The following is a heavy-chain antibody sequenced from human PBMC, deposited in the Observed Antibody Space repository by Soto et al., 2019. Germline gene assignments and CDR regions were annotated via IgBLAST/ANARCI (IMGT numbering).Heavy chain of an antibody. CDR2: ISAYNGNT. Sequence: ASVKVSCKAYGYTFTSYGISWVRQAPGQGLERMGWISAYNGNTNYAQKLQGRVTMTTDTSTSTAYMELRSLRSDDTAVYYCAREGYEQQLVPRHFDYWGQGTLVTVPQ. J-gene: IGHJ4*02. CDR3: AREGYEQQLVPRHFDY. V-gene: IGHV1-18*01. CDR1: GYTFTSYG. D-gene: IGHD6-13*01.